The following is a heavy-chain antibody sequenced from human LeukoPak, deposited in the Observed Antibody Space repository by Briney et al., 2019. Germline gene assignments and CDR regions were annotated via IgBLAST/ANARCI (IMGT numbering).Heavy chain of an antibody. V-gene: IGHV1-2*02. Sequence: ASVKVSCKASGYTFTGYYMHWVRQAPGQGLEWMGWINPNSGGTNYAQKFQGRVTMTRDTSISTAYMELSRLRSDDTAVYYCARAFYHLDCGDYWSNWFDPWGQGTLVTVSS. CDR2: INPNSGGT. J-gene: IGHJ5*02. CDR1: GYTFTGYY. CDR3: ARAFYHLDCGDYWSNWFDP. D-gene: IGHD4-17*01.